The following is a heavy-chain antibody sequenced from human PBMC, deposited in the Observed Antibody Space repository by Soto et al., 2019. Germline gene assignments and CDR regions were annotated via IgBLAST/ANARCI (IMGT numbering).Heavy chain of an antibody. Sequence: KLPDTLSLTCTVSVRSFSSGSYYWSCILQPPGKGLEWIGYIYYSGSTNYNPSLKSRVTISVDTSKNQFSLKLSSVTAADTAVYYCARYYYDSSGYFDYWGQGTLVTVS. V-gene: IGHV4-61*01. CDR2: IYYSGST. D-gene: IGHD3-22*01. CDR1: VRSFSSGSYY. CDR3: ARYYYDSSGYFDY. J-gene: IGHJ4*02.